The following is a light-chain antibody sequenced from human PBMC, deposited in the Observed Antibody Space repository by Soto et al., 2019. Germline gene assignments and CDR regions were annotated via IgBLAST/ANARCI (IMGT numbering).Light chain of an antibody. CDR1: QYINTR. V-gene: IGKV3-11*01. CDR2: QTS. Sequence: ENLLKQPPTAPSSFPGGRGTPLCPASQYINTRLAWYQHRPGQAPRLLIYQTSIRAAGIQARFSASGTGTDFTLTISDVQPEDFAVYYCHQRQSWPRTFGQGTKVDIK. CDR3: HQRQSWPRT. J-gene: IGKJ1*01.